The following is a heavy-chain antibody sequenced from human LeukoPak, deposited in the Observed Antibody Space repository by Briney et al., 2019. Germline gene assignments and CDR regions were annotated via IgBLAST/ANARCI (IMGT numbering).Heavy chain of an antibody. Sequence: GGSLRLSCAASGFTFSNYNMNWVRQAPGKGLEWVSSISGGSGYIYYADSVKGRFTISRDNAKNSLYLQMNSLRAEDTALYYCARTDYGDYWGQGTLVTVSS. CDR3: ARTDYGDY. V-gene: IGHV3-21*01. CDR1: GFTFSNYN. CDR2: ISGGSGYI. J-gene: IGHJ4*02.